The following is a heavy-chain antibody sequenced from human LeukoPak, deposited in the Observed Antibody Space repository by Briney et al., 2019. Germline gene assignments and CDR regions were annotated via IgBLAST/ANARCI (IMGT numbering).Heavy chain of an antibody. J-gene: IGHJ4*02. Sequence: SETLSLTCTVSGGSISSYYWSWIRQPPGKGLEWIGYIYYSGSTNYNPSLKSRVTISVDTSKNQFSLKLSSVTAADTAVYYCAREPRIDNYFDYWGQGTLVAVSS. D-gene: IGHD3-22*01. V-gene: IGHV4-59*01. CDR2: IYYSGST. CDR3: AREPRIDNYFDY. CDR1: GGSISSYY.